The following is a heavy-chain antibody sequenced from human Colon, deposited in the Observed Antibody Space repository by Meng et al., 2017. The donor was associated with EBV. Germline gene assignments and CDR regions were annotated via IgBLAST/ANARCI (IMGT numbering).Heavy chain of an antibody. V-gene: IGHV4-30-4*01. D-gene: IGHD2-21*01. CDR2: IHHSGSA. Sequence: QLQLQESGQGLVEPSQTLSLTCTVSGGSMSSGNYYWSWIRQPPGKGLEWIGYIHHSGSAYYNPSLKSRVSISVDTSKNQFSLNLNSMTAADTAVYYCASFDHIPRRNYFDYWGQGTLVTVSS. J-gene: IGHJ4*02. CDR1: GGSMSSGNYY. CDR3: ASFDHIPRRNYFDY.